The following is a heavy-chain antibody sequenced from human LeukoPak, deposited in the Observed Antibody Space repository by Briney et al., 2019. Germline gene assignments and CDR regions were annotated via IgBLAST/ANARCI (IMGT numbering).Heavy chain of an antibody. CDR2: ISSSGSTK. Sequence: GGSLRLSCAASGFTFSSYEMNWVRQAPGKGPEWVSYISSSGSTKYYADSVKGRFTISRDNSKNTLYLQMNSLRAEDTAVYYCANAGERYYYGSGAFDYWGQGTLVTVSS. CDR3: ANAGERYYYGSGAFDY. J-gene: IGHJ4*02. CDR1: GFTFSSYE. D-gene: IGHD3-10*01. V-gene: IGHV3-48*03.